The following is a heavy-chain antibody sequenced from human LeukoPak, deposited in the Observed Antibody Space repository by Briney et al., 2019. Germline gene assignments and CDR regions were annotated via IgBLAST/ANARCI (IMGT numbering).Heavy chain of an antibody. Sequence: GGSLRLSCAASGFTFSNYAMSWVRQAPGKGPEWVSAITGSGGNTYYADSVKGRFTISRDNSKNTVFLQMNSLRAEDTAVYYCAKWGDYDVLTGYYVSDYWGQGTLVTVSS. CDR2: ITGSGGNT. CDR3: AKWGDYDVLTGYYVSDY. D-gene: IGHD3-9*01. V-gene: IGHV3-23*01. J-gene: IGHJ4*02. CDR1: GFTFSNYA.